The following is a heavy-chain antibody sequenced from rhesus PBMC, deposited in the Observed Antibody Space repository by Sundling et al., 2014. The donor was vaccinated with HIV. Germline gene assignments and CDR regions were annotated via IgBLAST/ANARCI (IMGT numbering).Heavy chain of an antibody. J-gene: IGHJ4*01. D-gene: IGHD3-3*01. CDR1: GYTFTSYS. Sequence: QVQLVQSGAEVKKPGASVKLSCKASGYTFTSYSINWVRQAPGQGLEWMGWINPSNGNTGYAQKFQGRVTMTRDTSTSTAYMELSSLRSEDTAVYYCARGLGLQYLDWLLYWDYWGQGVLVTVSS. CDR3: ARGLGLQYLDWLLYWDY. V-gene: IGHV1-200*01. CDR2: INPSNGNT.